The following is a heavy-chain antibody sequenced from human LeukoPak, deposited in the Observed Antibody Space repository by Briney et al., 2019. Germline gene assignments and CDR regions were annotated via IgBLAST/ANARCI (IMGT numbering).Heavy chain of an antibody. D-gene: IGHD2-2*01. CDR2: IRYDGSNI. CDR3: AKWGEYCSSTSCLSLFDY. J-gene: IGHJ4*02. V-gene: IGHV3-30*02. Sequence: GGSLRLSCAASGFTFSSYGMHWVRQAPGKGLEWVAFIRYDGSNIYYADSVKGRFTISRDNSKNTLYLQMNSLRAEDTAVYYCAKWGEYCSSTSCLSLFDYWGQGTLVTVSS. CDR1: GFTFSSYG.